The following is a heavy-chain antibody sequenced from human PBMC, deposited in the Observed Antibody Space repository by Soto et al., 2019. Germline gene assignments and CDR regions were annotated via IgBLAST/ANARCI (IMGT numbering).Heavy chain of an antibody. Sequence: QVQLVQSGAEVKRPGSSVKVSCKISGGTFSNGAFSWVRQAPGQGLEWMGGIIPLFGTPSYAQKFQGRVTVTAEESSSTGYMGLSRLTSGDRAIYYGSNERVGEMATGGYFDYWGQGTLVSVSS. J-gene: IGHJ4*02. CDR2: IIPLFGTP. D-gene: IGHD3-10*01. CDR3: SNERVGEMATGGYFDY. CDR1: GGTFSNGA. V-gene: IGHV1-69*01.